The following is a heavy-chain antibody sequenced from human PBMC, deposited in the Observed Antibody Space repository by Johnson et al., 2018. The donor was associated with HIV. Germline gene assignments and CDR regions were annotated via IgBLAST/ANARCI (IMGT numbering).Heavy chain of an antibody. CDR2: IWFDGITK. CDR3: AKVDVATAAGGVGLNI. Sequence: VQLVESGGGVVQPGRSLRLSCEASGFTFRDYGMHWVRQAPGKGLEWVAVIWFDGITKYDSDSVKGRFTISRDLSKNTLFLQMNSLRADDTAVYYCAKVDVATAAGGVGLNIWGPGTMVTVSS. V-gene: IGHV3-33*06. J-gene: IGHJ3*02. D-gene: IGHD6-13*01. CDR1: GFTFRDYG.